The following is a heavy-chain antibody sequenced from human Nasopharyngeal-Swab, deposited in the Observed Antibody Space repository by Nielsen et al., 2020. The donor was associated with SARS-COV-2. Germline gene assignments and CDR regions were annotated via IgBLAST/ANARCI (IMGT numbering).Heavy chain of an antibody. CDR3: ARAPGGIQLWLPYRDAFDI. CDR2: IIPIFDTA. CDR1: GGTFSSYA. Sequence: SVKVSCKASGGTFSSYAISWVRQAPGQGLEWMGGIIPIFDTANYAQKFQGRVTITADKSTSTAYMELSSLRSEDPAVYYCARAPGGIQLWLPYRDAFDIWGQGTMVTVSS. V-gene: IGHV1-69*06. D-gene: IGHD5-18*01. J-gene: IGHJ3*02.